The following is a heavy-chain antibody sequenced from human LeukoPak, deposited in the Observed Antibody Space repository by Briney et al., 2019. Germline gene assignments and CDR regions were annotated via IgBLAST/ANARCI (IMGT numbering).Heavy chain of an antibody. CDR1: VYTFTGYY. D-gene: IGHD6-13*01. CDR3: ARLGSPGSDHAFYI. V-gene: IGHV1-2*02. J-gene: IGHJ3*02. CDR2: INPNSGGT. Sequence: ASVKVSCKASVYTFTGYYLHWVRQAPGQGPEWMGWINPNSGGTNYAQKFQGRATTTRDTSTSTAYMELSRLRSDATAVYYCARLGSPGSDHAFYIWGQGTMVTVSS.